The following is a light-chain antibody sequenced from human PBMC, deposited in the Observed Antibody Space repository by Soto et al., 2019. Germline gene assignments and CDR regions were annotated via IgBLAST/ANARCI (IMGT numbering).Light chain of an antibody. CDR1: SSNIGAGYD. J-gene: IGLJ3*02. CDR2: GNS. Sequence: QSVLTQPPSVSGAPGQRVTISCTGSSSNIGAGYDVHWYQQLPGTAPKLLIYGNSNRPSGVPDRFSGSKSGTSASLAITGLQAEDEADYYCQSYDSSLSPWVFGGGTKLPS. V-gene: IGLV1-40*01. CDR3: QSYDSSLSPWV.